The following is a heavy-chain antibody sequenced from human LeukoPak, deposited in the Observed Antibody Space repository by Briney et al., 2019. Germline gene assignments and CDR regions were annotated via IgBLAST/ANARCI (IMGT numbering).Heavy chain of an antibody. CDR1: GGSISSSNW. J-gene: IGHJ3*02. CDR2: IYHSGST. D-gene: IGHD3-10*01. V-gene: IGHV4-4*02. Sequence: SGTLSLTCVVSGGSISSSNWWGWVRQPPEKGLEWIGEIYHSGSTNYNPSLKSRVTIPVDKSKNQFSLKLNSVTAADTAVYYCAKSNGYGLVDIWGQGTMVTVSS. CDR3: AKSNGYGLVDI.